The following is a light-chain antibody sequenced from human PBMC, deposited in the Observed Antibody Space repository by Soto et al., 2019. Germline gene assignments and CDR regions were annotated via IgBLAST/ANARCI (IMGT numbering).Light chain of an antibody. CDR1: SSDVGAYNS. Sequence: QSALTQPASVSGSPGQSITISCTGTSSDVGAYNSVSWYQQYPGKAPKLMMYEVSNRPSGVSDRFSGSKSGNTASLTISGLQTGDEADYYCISYRSSSTYVFGTGTQVTVL. V-gene: IGLV2-14*01. CDR2: EVS. CDR3: ISYRSSSTYV. J-gene: IGLJ1*01.